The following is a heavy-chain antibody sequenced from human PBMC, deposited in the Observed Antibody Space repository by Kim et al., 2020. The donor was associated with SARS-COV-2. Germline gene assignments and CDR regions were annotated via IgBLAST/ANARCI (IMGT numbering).Heavy chain of an antibody. V-gene: IGHV3-33*06. J-gene: IGHJ3*01. D-gene: IGHD3-10*01. CDR1: GFNFRYYG. CDR3: ANPTMFRGIIREGNAFDV. CDR2: IWYAGSKT. Sequence: GGSLRLSCAASGFNFRYYGMYWVRQAPGKALEWVATIWYAGSKTYYADSVKGRFTISRDDSKNTLYLQMNSLRAGDTAVYYCANPTMFRGIIREGNAFDVWGQGTMVTVSS.